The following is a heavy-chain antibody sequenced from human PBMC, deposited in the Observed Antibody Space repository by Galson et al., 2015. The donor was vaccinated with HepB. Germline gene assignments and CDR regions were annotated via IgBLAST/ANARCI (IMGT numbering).Heavy chain of an antibody. V-gene: IGHV1-46*03. CDR2: INPSGGST. D-gene: IGHD3-10*01. Sequence: SVKVSCKASGYTFTSYYMHWVGQAPGQGLEWMGIINPSGGSTSYAQKFQGRVTMTRDTPTSTIYMELSSLRSEDTAVYYCARGWLGELYPLRYGMDVWGQGTTVTVSS. CDR1: GYTFTSYY. J-gene: IGHJ6*02. CDR3: ARGWLGELYPLRYGMDV.